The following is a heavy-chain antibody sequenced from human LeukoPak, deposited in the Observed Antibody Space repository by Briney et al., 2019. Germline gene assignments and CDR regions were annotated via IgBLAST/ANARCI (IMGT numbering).Heavy chain of an antibody. Sequence: SETLSLTCTVSGYSISSGYYWGWIRQPPGKGLEWIGSIYHSGSTYYNPSLKSRVTISVDTSKNQFSLKLSSVTAADTAVYYCARVSEGYCSSTSCYTNYYYYYYMDVWGKGTTVTVSS. CDR3: ARVSEGYCSSTSCYTNYYYYYYMDV. CDR2: IYHSGST. D-gene: IGHD2-2*01. J-gene: IGHJ6*03. CDR1: GYSISSGYY. V-gene: IGHV4-38-2*02.